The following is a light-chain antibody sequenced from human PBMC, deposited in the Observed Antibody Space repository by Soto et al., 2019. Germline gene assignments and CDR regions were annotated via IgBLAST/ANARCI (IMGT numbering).Light chain of an antibody. CDR1: QSVSSN. V-gene: IGKV3-15*01. CDR3: QQYYNWPRT. CDR2: GAS. J-gene: IGKJ5*01. Sequence: EIVMTQSPAILSVSPGERATLSCRASQSVSSNLAWYQQKPGQAPRLLIYGASTRATGIPARFSGTGSGTEFTLTINSLQAEDSAVYYCQQYYNWPRTFGQGTRLEI.